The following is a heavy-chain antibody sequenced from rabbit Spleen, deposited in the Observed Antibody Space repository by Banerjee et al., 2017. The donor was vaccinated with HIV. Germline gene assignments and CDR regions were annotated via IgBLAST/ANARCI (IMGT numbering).Heavy chain of an antibody. J-gene: IGHJ4*01. D-gene: IGHD1-1*01. V-gene: IGHV1S45*01. CDR1: GFSFSDRDV. Sequence: QEQLEESGGGLVKPGGSLTLTCKASGFSFSDRDVMCWVRQAPGKGLEWIACINTATGKPVYATWAKGRFAISRTSSTTVTLQMTSLTAADTATYFCARDLVAVIGWNFNLWGPGTLVTVS. CDR3: ARDLVAVIGWNFNL. CDR2: INTATGKP.